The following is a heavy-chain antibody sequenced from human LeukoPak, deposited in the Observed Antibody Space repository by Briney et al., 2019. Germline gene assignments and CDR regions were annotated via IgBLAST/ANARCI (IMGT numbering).Heavy chain of an antibody. CDR2: IMPLFNTA. J-gene: IGHJ6*03. CDR1: GGTFSSYS. V-gene: IGHV1-69*05. CDR3: ARVDRYHYYLDV. Sequence: SVKVSCKASGGTFSSYSITWVRQAPGQGLEWMEGIMPLFNTANYAQQFQGRVTITTDESTSTAYMELSSLRFEDTAMYYCARVDRYHYYLDVWGKGTTVTVSS.